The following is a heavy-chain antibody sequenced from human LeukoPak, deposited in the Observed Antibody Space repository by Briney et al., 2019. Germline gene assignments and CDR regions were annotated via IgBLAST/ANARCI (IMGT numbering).Heavy chain of an antibody. CDR2: MNPNSGNT. CDR3: ARQRGYNYGYDDY. Sequence: AASVKVSCKASGYTFTSYDINWVRQATGQGLKWMGWMNPNSGNTGYAQKFQGRVTMTRNTSIRTAYMELSSLTSEDTAVYYCARQRGYNYGYDDYWGQGTLVTVSS. J-gene: IGHJ4*02. V-gene: IGHV1-8*01. D-gene: IGHD5-18*01. CDR1: GYTFTSYD.